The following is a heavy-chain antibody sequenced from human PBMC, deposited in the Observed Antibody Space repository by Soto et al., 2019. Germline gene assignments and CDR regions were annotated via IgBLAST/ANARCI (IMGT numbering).Heavy chain of an antibody. V-gene: IGHV3-23*01. J-gene: IGHJ4*02. CDR3: AKDLYYYDSSGYLPTPDY. D-gene: IGHD3-22*01. CDR2: ISGSGGST. Sequence: VGSLRLSCAASGFTFSSYAMSWVRQAPGKGLEWVSAISGSGGSTYYADSVKGRFTISRDNSKNTLYLQMNSLRAEDTAVYYCAKDLYYYDSSGYLPTPDYWGQGTLVTVSS. CDR1: GFTFSSYA.